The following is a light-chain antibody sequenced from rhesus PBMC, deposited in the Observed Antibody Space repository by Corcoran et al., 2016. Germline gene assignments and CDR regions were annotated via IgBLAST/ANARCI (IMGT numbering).Light chain of an antibody. V-gene: IGKV3-53*01. CDR1: QSVSSS. Sequence: TQSPATLSLSPGERATLSCRASQSVSSSLAWYQQKPGQAPRLLNYGASSRATGSPDRFSGSGSGTEFTLTLSSLEPEDFAVYYCPKYSSSPPSSFGPGTKVEIK. CDR2: GAS. CDR3: PKYSSSPPSS. J-gene: IGKJ2*01.